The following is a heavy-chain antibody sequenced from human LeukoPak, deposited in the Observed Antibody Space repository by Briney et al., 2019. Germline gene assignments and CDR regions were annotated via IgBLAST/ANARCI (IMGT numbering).Heavy chain of an antibody. CDR1: GYTFTGYY. D-gene: IGHD2-15*01. CDR2: INPNSGGT. V-gene: IGHV1-2*02. Sequence: GASVKVSCKASGYTFTGYYMHWVRQAPGQGLEWMGWINPNSGGTNYAQKFQGRVTMTRDTSISTAYMELSRLRSEDTAVYYCAREPPVDCSGGSCYGNYYFDYWGQGTLVTVSS. J-gene: IGHJ4*02. CDR3: AREPPVDCSGGSCYGNYYFDY.